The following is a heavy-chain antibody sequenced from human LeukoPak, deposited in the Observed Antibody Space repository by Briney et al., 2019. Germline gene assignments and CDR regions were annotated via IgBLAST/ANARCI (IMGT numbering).Heavy chain of an antibody. CDR2: IYYSGST. CDR1: GGSISSSSYY. CDR3: ARRQEELRFLEWLLPFDY. J-gene: IGHJ4*02. Sequence: SETLSLTCTVSGGSISSSSYYWGWICQPPGKGLEWIGSIYYSGSTYYNPSLKSRVTISVDTSKNQFSLKLSSVTAADTAVYYCARRQEELRFLEWLLPFDYWGQGTLVTVSS. D-gene: IGHD3-3*01. V-gene: IGHV4-39*01.